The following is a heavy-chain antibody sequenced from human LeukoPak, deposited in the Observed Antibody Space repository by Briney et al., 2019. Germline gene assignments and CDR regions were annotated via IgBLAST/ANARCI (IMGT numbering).Heavy chain of an antibody. CDR2: INPSGGST. D-gene: IGHD3-22*01. Sequence: GASVKVSCKASGYTFTSYHMHWVRQAPGQGLEWMGIINPSGGSTSYAQKFQGRVTMTRDTSTSTVYMELSSLRSEDTAVYYCARHYYDSSGYHSAFDYWGQGTLVTVSS. J-gene: IGHJ4*02. CDR3: ARHYYDSSGYHSAFDY. CDR1: GYTFTSYH. V-gene: IGHV1-46*01.